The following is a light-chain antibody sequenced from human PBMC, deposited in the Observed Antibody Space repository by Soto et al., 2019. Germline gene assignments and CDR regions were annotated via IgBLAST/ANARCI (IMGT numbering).Light chain of an antibody. CDR3: QQYYNYFRT. Sequence: DIQMTQSPFTLSASVGDRVTITCRASQSINARLAWHQQKPGKVPKVLIYDASNLKSGVPSRFSGSGSGREFTLTISSLQPDDFATYYCQQYYNYFRTFGQGTKVDIK. CDR1: QSINAR. V-gene: IGKV1-5*01. CDR2: DAS. J-gene: IGKJ1*01.